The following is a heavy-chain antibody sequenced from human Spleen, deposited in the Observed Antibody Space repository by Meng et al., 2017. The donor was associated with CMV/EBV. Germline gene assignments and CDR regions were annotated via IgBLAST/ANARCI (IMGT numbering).Heavy chain of an antibody. Sequence: QPPPWGAGPCTPSGTLSLTCAASGGAFSGSYWSWIRHPSGRGLEWIGEINHSGSTNYNPSLKSRVTISVDTCKNQFSLKLSSVTAADTAVYYCARGGSVEYQLLTFSRFDPWGQGTLVTVSS. CDR3: ARGGSVEYQLLTFSRFDP. J-gene: IGHJ5*02. CDR1: GGAFSGSY. CDR2: INHSGST. D-gene: IGHD2-2*01. V-gene: IGHV4-34*01.